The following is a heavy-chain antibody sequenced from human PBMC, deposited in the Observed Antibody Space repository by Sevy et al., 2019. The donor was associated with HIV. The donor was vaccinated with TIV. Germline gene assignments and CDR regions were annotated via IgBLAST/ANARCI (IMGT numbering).Heavy chain of an antibody. Sequence: GGSLRLSCAASGFTFSDHYMEWIRQAPGKGLEWVGGIRNKADSYTTEYAASVKGRFTISRDDSKNSLYLLMNSLKTEDTAVYYCATHAGIAAAGRVFDYWGHGTLVTVSS. CDR3: ATHAGIAAAGRVFDY. J-gene: IGHJ4*01. CDR1: GFTFSDHY. V-gene: IGHV3-72*01. D-gene: IGHD6-13*01. CDR2: IRNKADSYTT.